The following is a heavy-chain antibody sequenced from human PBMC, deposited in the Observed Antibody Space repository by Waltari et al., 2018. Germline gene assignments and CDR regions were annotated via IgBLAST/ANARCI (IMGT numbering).Heavy chain of an antibody. Sequence: QVQLQESGPGLVKPSETLSLTCTVSGGSISSYYWSWIRQPPGKGLEWIGYIYYSGSTNYNPSLKSRVTISVDTSKNQFSLKLSSVTAADTAVYYCASGRGMSGCYYWLNDAFDIWGQGTMVTVSS. CDR1: GGSISSYY. D-gene: IGHD1-26*01. CDR2: IYYSGST. V-gene: IGHV4-59*01. CDR3: ASGRGMSGCYYWLNDAFDI. J-gene: IGHJ3*02.